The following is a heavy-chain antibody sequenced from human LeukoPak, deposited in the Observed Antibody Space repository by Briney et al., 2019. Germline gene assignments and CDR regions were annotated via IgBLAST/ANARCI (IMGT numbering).Heavy chain of an antibody. J-gene: IGHJ6*03. CDR2: IIPIFGTA. V-gene: IGHV1-69*06. CDR1: GGTFSSYA. Sequence: SVKVSCKASGGTFSSYAISWVRQAPGQGLEWMGGIIPIFGTANYAQKFQGRVTITADKSTSTAYMELSSLRSEDTAVYYCARGVLESHYYHYMDVWGKGTTVTVSS. CDR3: ARGVLESHYYHYMDV. D-gene: IGHD2/OR15-2a*01.